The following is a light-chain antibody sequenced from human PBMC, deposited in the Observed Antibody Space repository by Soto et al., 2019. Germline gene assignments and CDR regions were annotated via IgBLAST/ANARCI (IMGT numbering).Light chain of an antibody. CDR3: QQYGSPLT. CDR2: GAS. J-gene: IGKJ4*01. Sequence: EIVLTQSPGTLSLSPGERATLSCRASQSVSSSYLAWYQQKPGQAHSLLIYGASSRATGIPDRFSGSGSGTDFTLTISRLEPEDFAVYYCQQYGSPLTFGGGTKVEIK. V-gene: IGKV3-20*01. CDR1: QSVSSSY.